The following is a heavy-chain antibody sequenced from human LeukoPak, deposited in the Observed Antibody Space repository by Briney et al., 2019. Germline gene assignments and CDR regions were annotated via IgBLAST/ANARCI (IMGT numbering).Heavy chain of an antibody. Sequence: GGSLRLSCAASGFTFSSYWMHWVRQAPGKGLVWVSRINSDGSSTSYADSVKGRFTISRDHSKNTLYLQMNSLRAEDTAVYYCAKDRGIEYCSGNSCLGPFDCWGQGTLVTVSS. CDR1: GFTFSSYW. J-gene: IGHJ4*02. CDR3: AKDRGIEYCSGNSCLGPFDC. D-gene: IGHD2-2*01. CDR2: INSDGSST. V-gene: IGHV3-74*01.